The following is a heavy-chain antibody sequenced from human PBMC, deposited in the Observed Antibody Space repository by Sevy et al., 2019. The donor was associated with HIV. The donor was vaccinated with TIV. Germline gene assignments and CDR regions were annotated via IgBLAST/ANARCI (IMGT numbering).Heavy chain of an antibody. Sequence: SETLSLTCTVSGGSVSSGSYYWSWIRQPPGKGLEWIGYIYYSGSTNYNPSLKSRVTISVDTSKNQFSLKLSSVTAADTAVYYCARWDHYDYIWGSYRYMVYYWGQGTLVTVSS. CDR2: IYYSGST. J-gene: IGHJ4*02. CDR3: ARWDHYDYIWGSYRYMVYY. CDR1: GGSVSSGSYY. V-gene: IGHV4-61*01. D-gene: IGHD3-16*02.